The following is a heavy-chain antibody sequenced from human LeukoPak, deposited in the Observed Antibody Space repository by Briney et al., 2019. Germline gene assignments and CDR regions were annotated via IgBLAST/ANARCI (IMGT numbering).Heavy chain of an antibody. CDR2: ISYDGSNK. V-gene: IGHV3-30*03. Sequence: GGSLRLSCAASGFTFSNYGMHWVRQAPGKGLEWVAVISYDGSNKYYADSVKGRFTISRDNSKNTLYLQMNSLRAEDMAVYYCAILVVVVAADVLDYWGQGTLVTVSS. J-gene: IGHJ4*02. D-gene: IGHD2-15*01. CDR1: GFTFSNYG. CDR3: AILVVVVAADVLDY.